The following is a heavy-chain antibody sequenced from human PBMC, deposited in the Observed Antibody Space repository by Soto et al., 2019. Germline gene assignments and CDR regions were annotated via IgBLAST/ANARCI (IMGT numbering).Heavy chain of an antibody. CDR1: GYTFTSHW. J-gene: IGHJ3*02. CDR3: ARPSGLGDAFDI. Sequence: EVQLVQSGAEVKKPGESLKISCKGSGYTFTSHWIGWVRQMPGKGLEGVGIIYPGDSDTRYSPSFQGQVTISADKSIGTAYLQRSSLQASDTAMYYCARPSGLGDAFDIWGRGTMFIVSS. CDR2: IYPGDSDT. V-gene: IGHV5-51*01.